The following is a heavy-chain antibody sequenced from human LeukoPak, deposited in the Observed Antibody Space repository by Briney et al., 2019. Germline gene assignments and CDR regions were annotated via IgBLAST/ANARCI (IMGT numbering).Heavy chain of an antibody. D-gene: IGHD6-13*01. V-gene: IGHV3-30*02. CDR3: AKEGQQLSRGNAYYMDV. CDR2: IRYDGSNK. Sequence: PGGSLRLSCAASGFTFSNYGMHWVRQAPGKGLEWVAFIRYDGSNKYYADSVKGRFTISRDNSKNTLYLQMNSLRAEDTAVYYCAKEGQQLSRGNAYYMDVWGKGTTVTISS. J-gene: IGHJ6*03. CDR1: GFTFSNYG.